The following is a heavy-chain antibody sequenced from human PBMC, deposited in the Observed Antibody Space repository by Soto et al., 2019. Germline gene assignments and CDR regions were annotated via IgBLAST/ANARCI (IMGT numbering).Heavy chain of an antibody. CDR3: ARDRYLDSYAFDS. V-gene: IGHV3-30-3*01. CDR1: GFSFSSYA. J-gene: IGHJ4*02. CDR2: ISFEGNDK. Sequence: PGGSLRLSCAASGFSFSSYAMHRVRQAPGKGLEWVAVISFEGNDKYYADSVKGRFTISRDENENTLYLQMNSLRPEDTAVYYCARDRYLDSYAFDSWGQGTLVTVSS. D-gene: IGHD3-9*01.